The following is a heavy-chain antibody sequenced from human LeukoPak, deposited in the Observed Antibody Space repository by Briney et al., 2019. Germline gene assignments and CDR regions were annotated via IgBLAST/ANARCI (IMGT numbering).Heavy chain of an antibody. CDR1: GFTFSSNG. J-gene: IGHJ4*02. D-gene: IGHD5-24*01. CDR2: ISYDGSNK. CDR3: ARGAGYNYPYYFDY. Sequence: GGSLRLSCAASGFTFSSNGMHWVRQAPGKGLEWVAVISYDGSNKYYADSVKGRFTISRDNSWNTLFLQMNSLRAEDTAVYYCARGAGYNYPYYFDYWGQGTLVTVSS. V-gene: IGHV3-30*03.